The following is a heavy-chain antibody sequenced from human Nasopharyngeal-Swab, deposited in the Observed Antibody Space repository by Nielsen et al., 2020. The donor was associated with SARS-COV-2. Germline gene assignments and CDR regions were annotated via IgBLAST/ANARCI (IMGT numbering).Heavy chain of an antibody. V-gene: IGHV3-11*01. CDR1: GFTFSDYY. Sequence: GESLKISCAASGFTFSDYYMSWIRQAPGKGLEWVSYISSSGSTIYYADSVKGRFTISRDNSKNTLYLQMNSLRAEDTAVYYCARDTATAMGYYYGMDVWGQGTTVTVSS. D-gene: IGHD5-18*01. J-gene: IGHJ6*02. CDR2: ISSSGSTI. CDR3: ARDTATAMGYYYGMDV.